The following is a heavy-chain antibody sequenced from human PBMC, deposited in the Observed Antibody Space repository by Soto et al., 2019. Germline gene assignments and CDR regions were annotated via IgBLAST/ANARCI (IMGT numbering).Heavy chain of an antibody. CDR2: INNRGNT. CDR1: GSPVTTYY. CDR3: AREGGESSDGLYYFDS. D-gene: IGHD3-16*01. V-gene: IGHV4-34*09. Sequence: SETLSLTCAVDGSPVTTYYLTWIRQPPGKGLEWVVEINNRGNTSYNPSLKSRLAISLDTSKNQFSLKMSSVTAADTAVYFCAREGGESSDGLYYFDSWGQGSLVTVSS. J-gene: IGHJ4*02.